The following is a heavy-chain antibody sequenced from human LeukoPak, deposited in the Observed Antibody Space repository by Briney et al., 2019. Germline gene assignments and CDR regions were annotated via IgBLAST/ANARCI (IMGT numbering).Heavy chain of an antibody. D-gene: IGHD1-26*01. CDR1: GYTFTGYY. V-gene: IGHV1-2*02. CDR3: ARDQYSGSYYPPYFDY. CDR2: INPNSGGT. Sequence: ASVKVSCKASGYTFTGYYMHWVRQAPGQGLEWMGWINPNSGGTNYAQKFQGRVTMTRDTSISTAYMELSRLRSDDTAVYDCARDQYSGSYYPPYFDYWGQGTLVTVSS. J-gene: IGHJ4*02.